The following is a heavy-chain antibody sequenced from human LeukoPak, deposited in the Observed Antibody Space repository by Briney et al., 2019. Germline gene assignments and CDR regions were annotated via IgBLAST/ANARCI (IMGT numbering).Heavy chain of an antibody. CDR1: GYTFTSYG. D-gene: IGHD5-12*01. V-gene: IGHV1-2*02. CDR3: ARAVGYSGYDPTVDY. Sequence: ASVKVSCKASGYTFTSYGITWVRQAPGQGLEWMGWINPNSGGTNYAQKFQGRVTMTRDTSISTAYMELSRLRSDDTAVYYCARAVGYSGYDPTVDYWGQGTLVTVSS. J-gene: IGHJ4*02. CDR2: INPNSGGT.